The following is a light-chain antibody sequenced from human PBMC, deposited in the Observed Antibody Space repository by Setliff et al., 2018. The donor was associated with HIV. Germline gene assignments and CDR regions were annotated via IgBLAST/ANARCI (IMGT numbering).Light chain of an antibody. CDR2: EVR. CDR3: SSYAITNTLP. J-gene: IGLJ1*01. CDR1: SRDVGGYNY. Sequence: QSVLTQPASVSGSPGQSITIPCTGTSRDVGGYNYVSWYQQHPGKAPKLIIYEVRNRPSGVSNRFSGSKSGNTASLTISGLQTEDEADYYCSSYAITNTLPFGTGTKSPS. V-gene: IGLV2-14*01.